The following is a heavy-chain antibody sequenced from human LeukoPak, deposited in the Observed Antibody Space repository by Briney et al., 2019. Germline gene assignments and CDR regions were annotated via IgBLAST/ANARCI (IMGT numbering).Heavy chain of an antibody. CDR2: IYYSGST. CDR1: GGSISSNSYY. J-gene: IGHJ4*02. V-gene: IGHV4-39*01. Sequence: SETLSLTCAVSGGSISSNSYYWGWIRQPPGKGLEWIGSIYYSGSTYYDPYLKSRVTISVDTSKNQFSLKLSSATAADTAVDYCARTRYYYNSRSYGAPYYFDYWGQGTLVTVSS. CDR3: ARTRYYYNSRSYGAPYYFDY. D-gene: IGHD3-10*01.